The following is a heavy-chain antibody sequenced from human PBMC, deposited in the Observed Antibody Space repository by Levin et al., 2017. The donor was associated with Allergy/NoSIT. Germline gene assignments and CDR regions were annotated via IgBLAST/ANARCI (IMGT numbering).Heavy chain of an antibody. CDR1: GGSISSDY. Sequence: KSSETLSLTCTVSGGSISSDYWSWIRQPPGKGLEWIGYINYRGSPNSNPSLKSRVTISVDTSKNQFSLKLSSVTAADSAVYYCARGLNSGSPYVFDSWGQGTLVTVSS. CDR2: INYRGSP. J-gene: IGHJ4*02. CDR3: ARGLNSGSPYVFDS. V-gene: IGHV4-59*01. D-gene: IGHD1-26*01.